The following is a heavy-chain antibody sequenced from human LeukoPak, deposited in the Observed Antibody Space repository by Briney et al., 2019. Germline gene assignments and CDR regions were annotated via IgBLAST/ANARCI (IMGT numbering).Heavy chain of an antibody. CDR3: ARGITGTYH. V-gene: IGHV3-21*01. CDR1: GFTFSSYS. CDR2: ISSSSSSI. D-gene: IGHD1-7*01. J-gene: IGHJ4*02. Sequence: GGSLRLSCAASGFTFSSYSMNWVRQAPGKGLEWVSSISSSSSSIYYADSVKGRFTISRDNAKNSLYLQMNSLRAEDTAVYYCARGITGTYHWGQGTLVTVSS.